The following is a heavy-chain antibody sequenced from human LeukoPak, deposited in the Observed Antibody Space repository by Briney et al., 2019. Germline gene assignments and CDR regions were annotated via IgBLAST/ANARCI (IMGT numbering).Heavy chain of an antibody. CDR3: ARSYKRNLVMPFDY. CDR1: GGSFSGYY. D-gene: IGHD1-7*01. J-gene: IGHJ4*02. CDR2: INHSGST. V-gene: IGHV4-34*01. Sequence: SETLSLTCAVYGGSFSGYYWSWIRQPPGKGLEWIGEINHSGSTNYNPSLKSRVTISVDTSKNQFSLKLSSVTAADTAVYYSARSYKRNLVMPFDYWGQGTLVTVSS.